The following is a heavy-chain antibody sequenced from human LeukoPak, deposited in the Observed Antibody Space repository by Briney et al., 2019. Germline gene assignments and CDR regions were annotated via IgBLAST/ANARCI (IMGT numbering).Heavy chain of an antibody. J-gene: IGHJ4*02. CDR1: RRTSSSDA. CDR2: IILVVVAA. CDR3: ARVLYDYVWGSYRPPGY. Sequence: VNCSCKAPRRTSSSDAISCVRPAPGQGRGWRGVIILVVVAANYAQKLQGRVTISADKSPSTAYMELTSLRSEDTAVYYSARVLYDYVWGSYRPPGYWGQGALVALSS. D-gene: IGHD3-16*02. V-gene: IGHV1-69*06.